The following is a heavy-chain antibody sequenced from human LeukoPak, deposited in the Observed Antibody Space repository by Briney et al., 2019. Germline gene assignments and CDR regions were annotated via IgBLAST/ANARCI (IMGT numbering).Heavy chain of an antibody. CDR1: GFTFSSYA. Sequence: GGSLRLSCAASGFTFSSYAMSWVRQAPGKGLEWVSAISNSGGTTYYADSVKGRFTISRDNSKNTLYLQMNSLRAEDTAVYYCAKDFYYSGSFNSFDYWGQGTLVTVSS. CDR2: ISNSGGTT. D-gene: IGHD1-26*01. CDR3: AKDFYYSGSFNSFDY. J-gene: IGHJ4*02. V-gene: IGHV3-23*01.